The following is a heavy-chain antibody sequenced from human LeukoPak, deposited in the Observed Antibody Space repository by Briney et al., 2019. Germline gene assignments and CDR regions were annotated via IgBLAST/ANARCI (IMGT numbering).Heavy chain of an antibody. Sequence: GGSLRLSCAASGFTFSSYAMSWVRQAPGKGLGWVSAISGSGGSTYYADSVKGRFTISRDNSKNTLYLQMNSLRAEDTAVYYCAVRGTRLGELSHWGQGTLVTVSS. V-gene: IGHV3-23*01. D-gene: IGHD3-16*02. CDR2: ISGSGGST. J-gene: IGHJ4*02. CDR3: AVRGTRLGELSH. CDR1: GFTFSSYA.